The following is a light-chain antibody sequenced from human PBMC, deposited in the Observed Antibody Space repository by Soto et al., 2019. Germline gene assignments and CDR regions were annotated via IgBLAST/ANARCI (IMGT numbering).Light chain of an antibody. J-gene: IGKJ1*01. CDR3: MQALQTPT. V-gene: IGKV2-28*01. CDR1: QSLLHSNGNNY. CDR2: LGS. Sequence: EIVMTQSPRSLPVTPGEPASISCRSSQSLLHSNGNNYLEWYLQKPGQSPQVLIYLGSNRASGVPERFSGSGSGTDFTLKISRVEAEDVGVYYCMQALQTPTFGQGTKVEIK.